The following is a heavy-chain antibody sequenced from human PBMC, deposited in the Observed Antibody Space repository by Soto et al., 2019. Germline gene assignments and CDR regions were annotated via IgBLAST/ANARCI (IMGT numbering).Heavy chain of an antibody. CDR1: GFTVSSNY. CDR2: IYSGGST. V-gene: IGHV3-53*02. CDR3: VRARIAVAASNAYRYFDL. Sequence: EVQLVETGGGLIQPGGSLRLSCAASGFTVSSNYMSWVRQAPGKGLEWVSVIYSGGSTYYADSVKGRFTISRDNSKNTLYLQMNSLRAEDTAVYYCVRARIAVAASNAYRYFDLWGRGTLVTVSS. D-gene: IGHD6-19*01. J-gene: IGHJ2*01.